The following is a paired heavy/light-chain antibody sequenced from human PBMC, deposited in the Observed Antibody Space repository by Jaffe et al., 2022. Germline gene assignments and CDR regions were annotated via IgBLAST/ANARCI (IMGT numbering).Heavy chain of an antibody. Sequence: VQVVQSGAEVKNPGASVRVSCKTSGYAFTDYYIHWLRQAPAQGLEWVGFIYPNTGGTKYGQKFQGRVTLTSDTSINTAYMELSRLTSDDTAVYYCAIDGDSSTGETTFDSWGQGTLVTVSS. J-gene: IGHJ4*02. CDR3: AIDGDSSTGETTFDS. V-gene: IGHV1-2*02. CDR2: IYPNTGGT. CDR1: GYAFTDYY. D-gene: IGHD2-2*01.
Light chain of an antibody. Sequence: DIQMTQSPSSLSASVGDRVTVTCRASQNIDGQLNWYLQKPGKVPKLLIHATSSLQSGVPSRFSGSGSGTDFALTISSLQPEDFATYYCQQGYISPFTFGQGTKLEIK. CDR1: QNIDGQ. J-gene: IGKJ2*01. CDR3: QQGYISPFT. V-gene: IGKV1-39*01. CDR2: ATS.